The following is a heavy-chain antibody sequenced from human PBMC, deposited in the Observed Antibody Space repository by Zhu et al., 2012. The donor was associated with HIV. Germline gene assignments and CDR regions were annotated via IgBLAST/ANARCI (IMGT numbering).Heavy chain of an antibody. J-gene: IGHJ4*02. CDR1: GGSISRSNYY. CDR2: IYYSGST. Sequence: QVQLQESGPGLVKSSETLSLICTVSGGSISRSNYYWGWIRQPPGKGLEWIGSIYYSGSTFYNPSLKSRVTISMDTSKNQFSLMLTSVTAADTAVYYCASRYCSSSTYLYDYWGQGTLVTVSS. D-gene: IGHD2-2*01. CDR3: ASRYCSSSTYLYDY. V-gene: IGHV4-39*01.